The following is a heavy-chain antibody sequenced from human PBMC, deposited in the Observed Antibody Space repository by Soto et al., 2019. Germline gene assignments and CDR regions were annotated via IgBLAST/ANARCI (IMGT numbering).Heavy chain of an antibody. Sequence: SVKVSCKASGGTFSSYAISLVRQAPGQGLEWMGGIIPIFGTANYAQKFQGRVTITADESTSTAYMELSSLRSEDTAVYYCAREPVYCTNGVCPTYYYGMDVWG. CDR1: GGTFSSYA. V-gene: IGHV1-69*13. CDR2: IIPIFGTA. CDR3: AREPVYCTNGVCPTYYYGMDV. D-gene: IGHD2-8*01. J-gene: IGHJ6*02.